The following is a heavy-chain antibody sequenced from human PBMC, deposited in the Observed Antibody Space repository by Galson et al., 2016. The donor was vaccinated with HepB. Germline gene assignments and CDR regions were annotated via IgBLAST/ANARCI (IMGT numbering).Heavy chain of an antibody. Sequence: ETLSLTCSVSGGSVSGYYWSWIRQPPGQTLEWIGYLFYSGSANYNPSPKSRFRISVDTSKNQLSLNLTSVTAADTAVYYCARVRGMTTVTYFDSWGQGALVTVSS. D-gene: IGHD4-17*01. CDR3: ARVRGMTTVTYFDS. J-gene: IGHJ4*02. V-gene: IGHV4-59*02. CDR1: GGSVSGYY. CDR2: LFYSGSA.